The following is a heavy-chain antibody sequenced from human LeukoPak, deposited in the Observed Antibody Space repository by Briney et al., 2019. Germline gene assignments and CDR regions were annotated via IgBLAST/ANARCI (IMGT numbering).Heavy chain of an antibody. CDR2: ISSGGSY. Sequence: RRSLSLSCAPSGFTFSTYAIHWVRQTPGEGLGWGSVISSGGSYNYADTGKGRITIATDNTKITLYLQINSLRDEDTSVYYCARGSYGSGSYYPDYWGQGTLVTVSS. J-gene: IGHJ4*02. CDR3: ARGSYGSGSYYPDY. V-gene: IGHV3-53*01. D-gene: IGHD3-10*01. CDR1: GFTFSTYA.